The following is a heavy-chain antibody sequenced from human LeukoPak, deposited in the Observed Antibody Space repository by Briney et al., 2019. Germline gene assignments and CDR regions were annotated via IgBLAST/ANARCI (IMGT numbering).Heavy chain of an antibody. CDR3: AKALLYYYDSSGYYSLYGMDV. V-gene: IGHV3-30*18. D-gene: IGHD3-22*01. CDR1: GFTFSSYG. Sequence: GRSLRLSCAASGFTFSSYGMHWVRQAPGKGLEWVAVISYDGSNKYYADSVKGRFTISRDNSKNTLYLQMNSLRAEDTAVYYCAKALLYYYDSSGYYSLYGMDVWGQGTTVTVSS. J-gene: IGHJ6*02. CDR2: ISYDGSNK.